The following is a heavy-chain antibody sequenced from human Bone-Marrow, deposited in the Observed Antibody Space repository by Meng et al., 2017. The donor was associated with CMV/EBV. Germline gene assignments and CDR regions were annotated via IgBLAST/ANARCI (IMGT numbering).Heavy chain of an antibody. CDR2: IIPILGIA. J-gene: IGHJ4*02. CDR3: ARNSIVLRYFDWLLGY. Sequence: SSVKVSCKASGGTFSSYTISWVRQAPGQGLEWMGRIIPILGIANYAQKFQGRVTMTRDTSISTAYMELSRLRSVDTAVYYCARNSIVLRYFDWLLGYWGQGTLVTVSS. CDR1: GGTFSSYT. V-gene: IGHV1-69*02. D-gene: IGHD3-9*01.